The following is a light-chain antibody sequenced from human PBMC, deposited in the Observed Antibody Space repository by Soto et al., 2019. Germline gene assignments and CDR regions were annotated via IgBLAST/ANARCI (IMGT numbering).Light chain of an antibody. Sequence: QSVLTQPPSVSAAPGQNVTISCSGSSSNIGRNYVSWYKQLPGTAPKLLIYDNDRRPSGIPDRFSGSKSGTSATLGITGLQTGDEADYSCAAWDTSLSTGLFGGGTKVTVL. V-gene: IGLV1-51*01. CDR1: SSNIGRNY. J-gene: IGLJ3*02. CDR2: DND. CDR3: AAWDTSLSTGL.